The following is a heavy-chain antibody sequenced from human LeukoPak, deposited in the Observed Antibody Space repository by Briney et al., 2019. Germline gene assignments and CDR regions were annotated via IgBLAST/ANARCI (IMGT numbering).Heavy chain of an antibody. Sequence: GASVKVSCKASGYTFTCYYMHWVRQAPGQGLEWMGWINPNSGGTNYAQKFQGRVTMTRDTSISTAYMELSRLRSDDTAVYYCARPHTPYYYDSSGYYWRSTPYFDYWGQGTLVTVSS. CDR3: ARPHTPYYYDSSGYYWRSTPYFDY. CDR2: INPNSGGT. CDR1: GYTFTCYY. D-gene: IGHD3-22*01. V-gene: IGHV1-2*02. J-gene: IGHJ4*02.